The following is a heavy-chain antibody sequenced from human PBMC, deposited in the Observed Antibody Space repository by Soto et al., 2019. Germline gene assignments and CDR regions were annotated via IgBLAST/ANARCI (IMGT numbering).Heavy chain of an antibody. J-gene: IGHJ4*02. D-gene: IGHD2-2*01. Sequence: EVQLLESGGGLVQPGGSLRLSVAASGFTFSSYAMSWVRQAPGKGLEWVSAISGRGGSTYYADSVKGRFTISRDNSKNTLYLQMNSLRAEDTAVYYCAKVRVGCSSTSCYGFDYWGQGTLVTVSS. CDR3: AKVRVGCSSTSCYGFDY. V-gene: IGHV3-23*01. CDR2: ISGRGGST. CDR1: GFTFSSYA.